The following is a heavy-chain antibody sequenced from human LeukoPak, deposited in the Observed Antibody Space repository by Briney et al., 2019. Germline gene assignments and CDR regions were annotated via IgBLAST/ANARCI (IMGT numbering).Heavy chain of an antibody. Sequence: PSETLSLTCAVYGGSFSGYYWSWIRQPPGKGLEWIGEINHSGSTNYNPSLKSRVTISVDTSKNQFPLKLSSVTAADTAVYYCARSQGYFDYWGQGTLVTVSS. CDR2: INHSGST. V-gene: IGHV4-34*01. J-gene: IGHJ4*02. CDR3: ARSQGYFDY. CDR1: GGSFSGYY.